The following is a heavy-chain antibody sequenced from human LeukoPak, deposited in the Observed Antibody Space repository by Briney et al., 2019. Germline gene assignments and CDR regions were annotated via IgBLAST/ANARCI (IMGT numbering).Heavy chain of an antibody. CDR2: ITWNGGST. J-gene: IGHJ4*02. Sequence: GGSPRLSCATSGFTFNDYGMSWVRQAPGKGLEWVSGITWNGGSTNYADSVKGRFTVSRDNAKNSLFLQTNSLRAEDTALYYCARGNQWLIYWGQGTLVTVSS. CDR3: ARGNQWLIY. V-gene: IGHV3-20*04. D-gene: IGHD6-19*01. CDR1: GFTFNDYG.